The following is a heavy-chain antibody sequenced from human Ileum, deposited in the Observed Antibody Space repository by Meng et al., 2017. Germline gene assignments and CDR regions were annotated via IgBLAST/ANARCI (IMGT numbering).Heavy chain of an antibody. D-gene: IGHD6-19*01. Sequence: GSLRLSCAVYGGSFSGYYWSWIRQPPGKGLEWMGEINHSGSTNYNPSLKSRVTISVDTSKNQFSLKLSSVTAADTAVYYCAREIGQWLVRGLYYYYYGMDVWGQGTTVTVSS. J-gene: IGHJ6*02. CDR1: GGSFSGYY. CDR3: AREIGQWLVRGLYYYYYGMDV. V-gene: IGHV4-34*01. CDR2: INHSGST.